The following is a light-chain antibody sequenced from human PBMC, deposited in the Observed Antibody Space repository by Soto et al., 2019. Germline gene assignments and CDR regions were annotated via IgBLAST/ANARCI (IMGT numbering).Light chain of an antibody. J-gene: IGKJ4*01. CDR3: QQRSNWPLT. Sequence: EIVLTQSPATLSLSPGERATLSCRASQSVSSYLAWYQQKPGQAPRLLIYGASNRATGIPARFSGSGSGTAFPLTISSLEPEGFAVYFCQQRSNWPLTFGGGTKVEIK. CDR1: QSVSSY. CDR2: GAS. V-gene: IGKV3-11*01.